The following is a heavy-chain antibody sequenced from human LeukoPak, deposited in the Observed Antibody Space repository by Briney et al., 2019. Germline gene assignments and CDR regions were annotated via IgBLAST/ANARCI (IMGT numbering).Heavy chain of an antibody. V-gene: IGHV3-74*01. CDR1: GFTFSSYC. Sequence: PGGSLRLSCAASGFTFSSYCMHWVRQAPGKGLVWVSRITSDGSSTSHADSVKGRFTISRDNAKNTLYLQMNSLRAEDTAVYYCARVLYYTSWNTGAFDIWGQGTMVTVSS. CDR2: ITSDGSST. D-gene: IGHD1/OR15-1a*01. J-gene: IGHJ3*02. CDR3: ARVLYYTSWNTGAFDI.